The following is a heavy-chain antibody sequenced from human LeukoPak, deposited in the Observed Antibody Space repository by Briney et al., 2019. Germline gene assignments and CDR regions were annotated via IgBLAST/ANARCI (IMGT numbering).Heavy chain of an antibody. D-gene: IGHD1-14*01. Sequence: SETLSLTCTVSGGSISSYYWSWIRQPPGKGLEWIGYIYYSGSTNYNPSLKSRVTISVDTSKNQFSLKLSSVTAADTAVYYCARARANRDFDIWGQGTMVTVSS. CDR2: IYYSGST. CDR1: GGSISSYY. J-gene: IGHJ3*02. V-gene: IGHV4-59*01. CDR3: ARARANRDFDI.